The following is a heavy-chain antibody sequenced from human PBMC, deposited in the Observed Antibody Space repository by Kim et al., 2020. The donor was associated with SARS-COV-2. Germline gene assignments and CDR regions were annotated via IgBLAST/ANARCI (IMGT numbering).Heavy chain of an antibody. J-gene: IGHJ3*02. D-gene: IGHD3-10*01. CDR3: AKDRTRGPTYTFDI. CDR2: LSGAGGTT. CDR1: GVTFTDYA. Sequence: GGSLRLSCAASGVTFTDYAMNWVRQAPGKGLEWVSVLSGAGGTTYYADSVKGRFTISRDISKKTLYLQMNSLRAEDTAVYYCAKDRTRGPTYTFDIWGQGTMVTVSS. V-gene: IGHV3-23*01.